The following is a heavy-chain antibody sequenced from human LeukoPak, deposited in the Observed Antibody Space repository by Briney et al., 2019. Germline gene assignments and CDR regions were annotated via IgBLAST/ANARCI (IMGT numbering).Heavy chain of an antibody. Sequence: SETLSLTCTVSGGSISSYYWSWIRQPAGKGLEWIGRIYTSGSTNYNPSLKSRVTMSVDTSKNQFSLKRSSVTAADTAVYYCARDRVEWLPPSSYNWFDPWGQGTLVTVSS. J-gene: IGHJ5*02. CDR3: ARDRVEWLPPSSYNWFDP. V-gene: IGHV4-4*07. CDR2: IYTSGST. D-gene: IGHD3-3*01. CDR1: GGSISSYY.